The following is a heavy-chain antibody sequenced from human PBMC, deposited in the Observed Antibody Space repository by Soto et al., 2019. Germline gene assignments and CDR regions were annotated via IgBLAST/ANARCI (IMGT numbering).Heavy chain of an antibody. CDR2: TSYDGSNK. D-gene: IGHD3-3*01. V-gene: IGHV3-30*18. J-gene: IGHJ4*02. Sequence: QVQLVESGGGVVQPGRSLRLSCAASGFTFSNYGMHWVRQAPGKGLEWVAVTSYDGSNKYYADSVKGRFTISRDNSKNTVYLQMNSLRAEDTAVYYCAKARTYYDFWSGYFDYWGQGTLVTVSS. CDR3: AKARTYYDFWSGYFDY. CDR1: GFTFSNYG.